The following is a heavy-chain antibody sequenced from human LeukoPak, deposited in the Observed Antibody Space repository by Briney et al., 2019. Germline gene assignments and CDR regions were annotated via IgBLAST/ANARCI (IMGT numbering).Heavy chain of an antibody. CDR3: ARASRYYGSGSSFDY. Sequence: SETLSLTCAVYGGSFSGYYWSWIRQPPGKGLEWIGEINHSGSTNYNLSLKSRVTISVDTSKNQFSLKLSSVTAADTAVYYCARASRYYGSGSSFDYWGQGTLVTVSS. CDR2: INHSGST. V-gene: IGHV4-34*01. J-gene: IGHJ4*02. D-gene: IGHD3-10*01. CDR1: GGSFSGYY.